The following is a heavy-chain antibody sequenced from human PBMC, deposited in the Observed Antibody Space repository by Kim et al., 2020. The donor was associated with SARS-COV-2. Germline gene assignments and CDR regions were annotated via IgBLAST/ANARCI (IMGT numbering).Heavy chain of an antibody. CDR1: GGTFSSYA. D-gene: IGHD3-22*01. V-gene: IGHV1-69*13. CDR3: ATQSSGYYLFDY. J-gene: IGHJ4*02. CDR2: IIPIFGTA. Sequence: SVKVSCKASGGTFSSYAISWVRQAPGQGLEWMGGIIPIFGTANYAQKFQGRVTITADESTSTAYMELSSLRSEDTAVYYCATQSSGYYLFDYWGQGTLVTVSS.